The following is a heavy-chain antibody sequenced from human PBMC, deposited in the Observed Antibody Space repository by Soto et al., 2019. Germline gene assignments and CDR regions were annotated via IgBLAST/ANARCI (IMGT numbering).Heavy chain of an antibody. J-gene: IGHJ5*02. Sequence: QVQLVESGGGVVQPGRSLRLSCAASGFTFSSYAMHWVGQAPGKGLEWVAVISYDGSNKYYADSVKGRFTISRDNSKNTLYLQMNSLRAEDTAVYYCAREYGDYVLTSASDALAWFDPWGQGTLVTVSS. CDR2: ISYDGSNK. D-gene: IGHD4-17*01. CDR3: AREYGDYVLTSASDALAWFDP. V-gene: IGHV3-30-3*01. CDR1: GFTFSSYA.